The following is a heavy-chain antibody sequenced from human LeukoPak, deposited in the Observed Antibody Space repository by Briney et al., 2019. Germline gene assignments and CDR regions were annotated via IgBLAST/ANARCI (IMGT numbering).Heavy chain of an antibody. CDR3: ARGIYCISSSCYTGNWFDP. V-gene: IGHV4-59*01. D-gene: IGHD2-2*02. Sequence: SETLSLTCTVSGGSISSYYWNWIRQPPGKGLEWIGYIYHSGSTNYNPSLKSRVTISVDTSKNQFSLKLSSVTAADTAVYYCARGIYCISSSCYTGNWFDPWGQGTLVTVSS. J-gene: IGHJ5*02. CDR2: IYHSGST. CDR1: GGSISSYY.